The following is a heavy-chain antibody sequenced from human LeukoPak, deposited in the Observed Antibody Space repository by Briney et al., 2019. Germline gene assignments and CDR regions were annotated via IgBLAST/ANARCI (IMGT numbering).Heavy chain of an antibody. V-gene: IGHV4-31*03. CDR2: IYYSGST. CDR3: ARYRYGDYVRGAFDI. Sequence: SQTLSLTCTVSGGSISSGGYYWSWIRQHPGKGLEWIGYIYYSGSTYYNPSLKSRVTISVDKSKNQFSLKLSSVTAADTAVYYCARYRYGDYVRGAFDIWGQGTMVTVSS. CDR1: GGSISSGGYY. D-gene: IGHD4-17*01. J-gene: IGHJ3*02.